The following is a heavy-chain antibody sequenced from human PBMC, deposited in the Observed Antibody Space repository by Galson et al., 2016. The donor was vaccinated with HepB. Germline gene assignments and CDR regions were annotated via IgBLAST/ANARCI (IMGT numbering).Heavy chain of an antibody. CDR1: GYSFTTYW. CDR3: ARLGNTRTPGFPQERYWYFGL. J-gene: IGHJ2*01. D-gene: IGHD5-24*01. Sequence: QSGAEVKKPGESLRIFCQGSGYSFTTYWISWVRQMPGKGLEWMGRIDPSDSYTNYTPSFQGHVTISADKSISTAYLQWSSLQASDTAMYYCARLGNTRTPGFPQERYWYFGLWGRGTLVTVSS. CDR2: IDPSDSYT. V-gene: IGHV5-10-1*01.